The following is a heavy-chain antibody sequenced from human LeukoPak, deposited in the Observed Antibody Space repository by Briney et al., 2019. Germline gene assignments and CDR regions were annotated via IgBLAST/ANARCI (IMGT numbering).Heavy chain of an antibody. V-gene: IGHV1-69*06. Sequence: SVKVSCKASGYTFTGYYMHWVRQAPGQGLEWMGGIIPIFGTANYAQKFQGRVTITADKSTSTAYMELSSLRSEDTAVYYCARDHYDILTGLIYYYYMDVWGKGTTVTISS. J-gene: IGHJ6*03. CDR2: IIPIFGTA. CDR1: GYTFTGYY. CDR3: ARDHYDILTGLIYYYYMDV. D-gene: IGHD3-9*01.